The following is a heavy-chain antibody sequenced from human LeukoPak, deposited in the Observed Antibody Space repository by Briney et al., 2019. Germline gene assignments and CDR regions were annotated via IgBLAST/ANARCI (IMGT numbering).Heavy chain of an antibody. Sequence: GGSLRLSCSASGFTFSSYEMNWVRQAPGKGLEWVSYISSGGGTIYYADSVKGRFTISRDNAKNSLYLQMNSLSAEDTAVYYCARDLSYCTITSCSYYYYGMDVWGQGTTVTVSS. V-gene: IGHV3-48*03. J-gene: IGHJ6*02. D-gene: IGHD2-2*01. CDR2: ISSGGGTI. CDR1: GFTFSSYE. CDR3: ARDLSYCTITSCSYYYYGMDV.